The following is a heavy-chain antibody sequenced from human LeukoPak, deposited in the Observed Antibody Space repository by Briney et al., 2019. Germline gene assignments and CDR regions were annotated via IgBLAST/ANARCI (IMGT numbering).Heavy chain of an antibody. CDR2: IWYDGSNK. CDR3: AKDYGSGWYYYFDH. D-gene: IGHD6-19*01. CDR1: GFTFSSYG. Sequence: ERSLRLSCAASGFTFSSYGMHWVRQAPGKGLEWVAVIWYDGSNKYYADSVKGRFTISRDNSKNTLYLQMNSLRAEDTAVYYCAKDYGSGWYYYFDHWGQGTLVTVSS. J-gene: IGHJ4*02. V-gene: IGHV3-33*06.